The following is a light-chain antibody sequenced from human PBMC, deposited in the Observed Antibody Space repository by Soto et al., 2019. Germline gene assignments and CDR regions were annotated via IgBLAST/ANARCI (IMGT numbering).Light chain of an antibody. CDR2: DAS. V-gene: IGKV1-5*01. J-gene: IGKJ1*01. CDR1: QSISGY. Sequence: DIQMTQSPSTLSASVGDRVTITCRASQSISGYLAWYQQKPGEAPKLLIYDASSLESGVPSRFSGSGSGTEFTLTISSLQPDDFATYYCQQYNSYWTFGQGTKVDIK. CDR3: QQYNSYWT.